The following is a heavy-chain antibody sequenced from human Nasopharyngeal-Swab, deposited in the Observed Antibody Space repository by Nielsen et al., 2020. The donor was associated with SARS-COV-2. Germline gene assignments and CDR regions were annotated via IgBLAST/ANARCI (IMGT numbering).Heavy chain of an antibody. Sequence: SETLSLTCAISGDSVSSNSAAWNWIRQSPSRGLEWLGRTYYRSKWYNDYAVSVKSRITINPDTSKNQFSLQLNSVTPEDTAVYYCARDGYSGYDLYYYYSMDVWGKGTTVTVSS. D-gene: IGHD5-12*01. J-gene: IGHJ6*03. CDR1: GDSVSSNSAA. CDR3: ARDGYSGYDLYYYYSMDV. V-gene: IGHV6-1*01. CDR2: TYYRSKWYN.